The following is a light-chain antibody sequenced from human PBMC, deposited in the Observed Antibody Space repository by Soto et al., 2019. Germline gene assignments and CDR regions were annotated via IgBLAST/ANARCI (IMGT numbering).Light chain of an antibody. J-gene: IGKJ1*01. CDR2: AAS. CDR3: QQSYTAPWT. Sequence: DIQLTQSPSTLSASVGDRVTITCRASHIITNYLNWYQQKPGKAPQLLIYAASSLQSGVPSRFSGGGYGTEFTLTINSLQPEDFATYSCQQSYTAPWTFGQGTKVDIK. V-gene: IGKV1-39*01. CDR1: HIITNY.